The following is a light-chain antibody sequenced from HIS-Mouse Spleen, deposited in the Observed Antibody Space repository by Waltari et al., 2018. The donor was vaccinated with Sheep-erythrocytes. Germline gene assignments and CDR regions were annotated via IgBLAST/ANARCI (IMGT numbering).Light chain of an antibody. J-gene: IGKJ3*01. CDR2: LGS. Sequence: DIVMTQSPLSLPVTPGEPASISCRSSQSLLHSNGYNYLDWYLQKPGQSPHLLIYLGSNRASGVPDRFSGSGSCTDFTLKISRVEAEDVGVYYCMQALQTPIFTFGPGTKVDIK. CDR1: QSLLHSNGYNY. V-gene: IGKV2-28*01. CDR3: MQALQTPIFT.